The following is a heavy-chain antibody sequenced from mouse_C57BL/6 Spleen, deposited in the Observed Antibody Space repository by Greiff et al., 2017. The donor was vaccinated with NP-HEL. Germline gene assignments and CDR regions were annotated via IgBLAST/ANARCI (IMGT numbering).Heavy chain of an antibody. CDR3: ARGSLGAMDY. CDR2: ISYDGSN. V-gene: IGHV3-6*01. Sequence: ESGPGLVKPSQSLSLTCSVTGYSITSGYYWNWIRQFPGNKLEWMGYISYDGSNNYNPSLKNRTSITRDTSKNQFFLKLNSVTTEDTATYYCARGSLGAMDYWGQGTSVTVSS. CDR1: GYSITSGYY. J-gene: IGHJ4*01.